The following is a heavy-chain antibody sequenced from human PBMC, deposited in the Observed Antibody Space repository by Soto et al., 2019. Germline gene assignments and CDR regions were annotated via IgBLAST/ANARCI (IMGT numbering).Heavy chain of an antibody. J-gene: IGHJ5*02. CDR3: AREIVESAQVPIPGDA. CDR2: ISGSGAMT. Sequence: SLRLSCAASGFTFRNYAMTWVRQAPGKGLEWVSGISGSGAMTYYADSVKDHFTISRDNSKNTLYLQMNTLRAEDTAIYYCAREIVESAQVPIPGDAWGQGSLVTVSS. CDR1: GFTFRNYA. V-gene: IGHV3-23*01. D-gene: IGHD3-16*02.